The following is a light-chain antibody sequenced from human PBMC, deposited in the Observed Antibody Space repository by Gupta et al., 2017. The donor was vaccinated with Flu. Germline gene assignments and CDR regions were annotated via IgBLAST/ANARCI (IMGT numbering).Light chain of an antibody. V-gene: IGKV3-20*01. CDR1: RSVRSDY. CDR2: GAS. CDR3: QQYGNSPQIT. Sequence: EIVLTQSPGTLSLSPGERATLSCRASRSVRSDYLAWYQHKPGQAPRLLIYGASSRVTGIPDRFSGSGYGTDFTLTISGREPEDFAVYYCQQYGNSPQITFGQGTRLEIK. J-gene: IGKJ5*01.